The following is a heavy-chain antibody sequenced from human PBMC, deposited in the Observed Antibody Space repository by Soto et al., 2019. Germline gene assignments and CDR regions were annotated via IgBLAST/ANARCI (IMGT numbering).Heavy chain of an antibody. V-gene: IGHV3-30*03. J-gene: IGHJ6*02. CDR2: ISHDGSSK. CDR1: GFTFSNYG. CDR3: XXXXXXXXGLSXXXGDHYGLDV. Sequence: QVQLVESGGGVVQPGESLRLSCAASGFTFSNYGIHWVRQAPGKGLEXXSXISHDGSSKYYEDSVKGRFTISRDNSKNXXXXXXXXXXXXXXXXXXXXXXXXXXXGLSXXXGDHYGLDVWGQGATVTVSS.